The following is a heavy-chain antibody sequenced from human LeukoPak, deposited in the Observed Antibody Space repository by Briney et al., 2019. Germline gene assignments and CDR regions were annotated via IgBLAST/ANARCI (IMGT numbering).Heavy chain of an antibody. V-gene: IGHV4-34*01. CDR3: ARGGDIVVVVASTLTYFDY. D-gene: IGHD2-15*01. CDR2: INHSGST. J-gene: IGHJ4*02. Sequence: PSETLSLTCAVYGGSFSGYYWSCIRQPPGKGLEWIGEINHSGSTNYNPSLKSRVTISVDTSKNQFSLKLSSVTAADTAVYYCARGGDIVVVVASTLTYFDYWGQGTLVTVSS. CDR1: GGSFSGYY.